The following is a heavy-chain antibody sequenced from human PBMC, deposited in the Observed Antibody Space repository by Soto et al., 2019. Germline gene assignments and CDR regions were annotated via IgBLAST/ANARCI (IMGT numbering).Heavy chain of an antibody. Sequence: SETLSLTCAVNDGSFSDYYWNWIRQAPDKGLEWIGEIKHGGSTNYNPSLKTRVTMSLDTSKKQVSLKLTSVTAADTAIYYCARGRGEVDNWGQGTLVTVS. J-gene: IGHJ4*02. CDR2: IKHGGST. CDR3: ARGRGEVDN. D-gene: IGHD3-16*01. V-gene: IGHV4-34*01. CDR1: DGSFSDYY.